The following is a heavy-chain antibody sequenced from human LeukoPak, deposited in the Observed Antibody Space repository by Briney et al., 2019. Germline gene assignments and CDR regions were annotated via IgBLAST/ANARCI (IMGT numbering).Heavy chain of an antibody. CDR1: GYTFTGYY. J-gene: IGHJ6*03. D-gene: IGHD2-2*01. CDR2: INPNSGGT. Sequence: ASVKVSCKASGYTFTGYYMHWVRQAPGQGLEWMGWINPNSGGTNYAQKFQGRVTMTRDTSISTAYMELSRLRSDDTAVYYCARADPIVVVPAAINYYYYMDVWGKGTTVTVPS. V-gene: IGHV1-2*02. CDR3: ARADPIVVVPAAINYYYYMDV.